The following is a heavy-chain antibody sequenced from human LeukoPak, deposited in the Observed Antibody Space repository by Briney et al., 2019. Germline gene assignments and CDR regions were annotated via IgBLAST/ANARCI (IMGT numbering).Heavy chain of an antibody. V-gene: IGHV4-34*01. J-gene: IGHJ5*02. D-gene: IGHD1-26*01. CDR2: INHSGST. CDR1: GGSFSGYY. CDR3: ARRLRWYSGSYWAT. Sequence: PSETLSLTCAVYGGSFSGYYWSWIRQPPGKGLEWIGEINHSGSTNYNPSLKSRVTISVDTSKNQFSLKLSSVTAADTAVYYCARRLRWYSGSYWATWGQGTLVTVSS.